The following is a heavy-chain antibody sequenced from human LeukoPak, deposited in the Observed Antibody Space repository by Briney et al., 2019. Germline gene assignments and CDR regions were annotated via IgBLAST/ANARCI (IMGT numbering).Heavy chain of an antibody. CDR2: IIPIFGTA. CDR1: GGTFSSYA. D-gene: IGHD3-22*01. Sequence: SVKVSCKASGGTFSSYAISWVRQAPGQGLEWMGGIIPIFGTANYAQKFQGRVTITADESTSTAYMELSSLRSEDTAVYYCATLDSSGYYRRGFSYAFDIWGQGTMVTVSS. V-gene: IGHV1-69*13. J-gene: IGHJ3*02. CDR3: ATLDSSGYYRRGFSYAFDI.